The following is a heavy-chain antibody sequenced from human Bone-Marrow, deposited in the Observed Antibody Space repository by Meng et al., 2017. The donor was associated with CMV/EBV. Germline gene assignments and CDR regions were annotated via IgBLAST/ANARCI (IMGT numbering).Heavy chain of an antibody. J-gene: IGHJ4*02. CDR3: ALLGATTNDD. Sequence: GGSLRLSCAASGFTFSSYWMHWVRQGPGKGLEWVASISHDGSNNYYTDSVKGRFTISRDNSRNTLYLQMNSLRVEDTAVYYCALLGATTNDDWGQGTLVTVSS. V-gene: IGHV3-30*03. D-gene: IGHD1-26*01. CDR1: GFTFSSYW. CDR2: ISHDGSNN.